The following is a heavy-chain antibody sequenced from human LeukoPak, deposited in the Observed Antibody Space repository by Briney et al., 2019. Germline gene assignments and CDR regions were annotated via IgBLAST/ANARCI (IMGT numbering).Heavy chain of an antibody. CDR1: GLTFSDYA. CDR3: AKDYSDSRVADVFFEY. D-gene: IGHD2-15*01. CDR2: ITSGFTP. V-gene: IGHV3-23*01. Sequence: PGGSLSLSCAASGLTFSDYAMSWFRQAPGKGLEWVSTITSGFTPHYADSVKGRFTISRDNSKNMFHLQLNSLRAEDTAVYYCAKDYSDSRVADVFFEYWGQGTPVTVSS. J-gene: IGHJ4*02.